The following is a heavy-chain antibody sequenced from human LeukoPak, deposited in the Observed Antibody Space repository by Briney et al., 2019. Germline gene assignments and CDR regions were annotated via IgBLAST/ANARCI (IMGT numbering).Heavy chain of an antibody. J-gene: IGHJ4*02. CDR2: IKSKTDGGTT. Sequence: PGGSLRLSCAASGFTFSNAWMSWVRQAPGKGLEWVGRIKSKTDGGTTDYAAPVKGRFTISRDDSKNTLYLQMNSLKTEDTAVYYCTTEVGGNGYFDYWGQGTLVTVSS. V-gene: IGHV3-15*01. D-gene: IGHD1-26*01. CDR1: GFTFSNAW. CDR3: TTEVGGNGYFDY.